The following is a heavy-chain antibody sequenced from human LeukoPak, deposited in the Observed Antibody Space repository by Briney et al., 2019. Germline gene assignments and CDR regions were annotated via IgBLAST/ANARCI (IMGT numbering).Heavy chain of an antibody. CDR3: ASDSSGYLSS. Sequence: SETLSLTCTVSGGSITSSSYYWGWIRQPPGKGLEWIGSIYYSGSTYYNPSLKSRVTISVDTSKNQFSLKLSSVTAADTAVYYCASDSSGYLSSWGQGTLVTVSS. CDR2: IYYSGST. D-gene: IGHD3-22*01. V-gene: IGHV4-39*07. J-gene: IGHJ4*02. CDR1: GGSITSSSYY.